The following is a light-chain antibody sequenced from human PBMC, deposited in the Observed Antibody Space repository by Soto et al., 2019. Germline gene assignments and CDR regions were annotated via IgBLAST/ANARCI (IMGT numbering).Light chain of an antibody. V-gene: IGKV4-1*01. Sequence: DIVMTQSPASLAVSLGERATINCKSSQSVLYSSNNKNYLAWYQQKPGQPPKLLIYWASTRESGVPDRFSGSGSATDFTITSSSLHAEYVAVYYCQQYYSTWTFGQGTKVEIK. CDR1: QSVLYSSNNKNY. CDR3: QQYYSTWT. CDR2: WAS. J-gene: IGKJ1*01.